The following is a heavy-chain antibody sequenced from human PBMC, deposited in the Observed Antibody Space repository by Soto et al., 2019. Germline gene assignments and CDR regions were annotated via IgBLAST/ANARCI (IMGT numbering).Heavy chain of an antibody. CDR3: ARASGSNIHFDY. Sequence: GGSLRLSCAASGLTFSSYWMHWVRQAPGKGPVWVSRINTDGSSTTYADSVKGRFTISRDNTKNTLYLQMNSLRVEDTAVYYCARASGSNIHFDYWGQGTLVTVSS. V-gene: IGHV3-74*01. D-gene: IGHD1-26*01. CDR1: GLTFSSYW. J-gene: IGHJ4*02. CDR2: INTDGSST.